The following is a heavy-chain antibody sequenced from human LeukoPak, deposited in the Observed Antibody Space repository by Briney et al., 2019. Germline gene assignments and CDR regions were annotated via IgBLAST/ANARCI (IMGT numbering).Heavy chain of an antibody. CDR2: ISSRGDAI. D-gene: IGHD6-19*01. CDR3: ARDMYNSGAYGDFDH. J-gene: IGHJ4*02. Sequence: PGGSLRLSCAASGFTLSDYYMTWIRQAPGKGLEWVSYISSRGDAIYYADSVKGRFTISRDNGKNSLYLQMNSLRAEDTAVYYCARDMYNSGAYGDFDHWGQGTLVTVSS. V-gene: IGHV3-11*04. CDR1: GFTLSDYY.